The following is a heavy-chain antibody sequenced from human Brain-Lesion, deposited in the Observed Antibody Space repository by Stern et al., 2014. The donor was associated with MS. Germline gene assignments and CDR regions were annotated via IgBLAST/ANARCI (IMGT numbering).Heavy chain of an antibody. V-gene: IGHV1-69*06. CDR2: IIPIFGSP. Sequence: QVQLGQSGPEVKKPGSSVQVSCKASGGTFGTSPITWLRQAPGQGLEWMGRIIPIFGSPNYAQKFQGRVTITADRSTTTVYMKLSSLKSDDAAVYYCAKDGPALVTNWFDPWGRGTLVTVSS. D-gene: IGHD5-18*01. CDR1: GGTFGTSP. J-gene: IGHJ5*02. CDR3: AKDGPALVTNWFDP.